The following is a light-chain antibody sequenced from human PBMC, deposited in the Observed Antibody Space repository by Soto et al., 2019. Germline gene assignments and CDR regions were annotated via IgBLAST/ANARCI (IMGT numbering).Light chain of an antibody. J-gene: IGKJ3*01. CDR2: AAS. CDR1: QSISSY. CDR3: QKSYSTPT. V-gene: IGKV1-39*01. Sequence: DIQMTQSPSSLSASVGDRVTITCRASQSISSYLNWYQQKPGKAPKLLIYAASSLQSGVPSRFSGSGSGTDFTLTISRLQPEDFATYYCQKSYSTPTFGPGTKVDIK.